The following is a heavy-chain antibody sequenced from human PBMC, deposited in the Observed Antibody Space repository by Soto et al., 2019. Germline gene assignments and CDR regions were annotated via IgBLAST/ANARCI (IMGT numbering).Heavy chain of an antibody. CDR1: GGTFSSDS. D-gene: IGHD2-15*01. CDR2: IIPMFDTP. Sequence: ASVKVSCKASGGTFSSDSFSWVRQAPGQGLEWMGGIIPMFDTPIYAQKFQDRVTITADESTSTAYMQLSSLRSGDTAVYYCARSGGLDRPLDYWGQGTLVTVSS. CDR3: ARSGGLDRPLDY. V-gene: IGHV1-69*13. J-gene: IGHJ4*02.